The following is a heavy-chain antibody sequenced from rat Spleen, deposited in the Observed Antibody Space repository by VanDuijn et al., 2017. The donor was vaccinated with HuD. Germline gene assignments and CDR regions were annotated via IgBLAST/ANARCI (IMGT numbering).Heavy chain of an antibody. V-gene: IGHV5-62*01. CDR2: ISSSSGT. CDR1: GFTFSSYG. CDR3: ARIYPGIPFDY. J-gene: IGHJ2*01. Sequence: VQLVESGGGLVQPGKSLKLSCSASGFTFSSYGMHWIRQAPGKGLDWVAYISSSSGTVYADAVKGRFTISRDNAKNTLYLQLNSLKSEDTAIYYCARIYPGIPFDYWGQGVMVTVSS. D-gene: IGHD1-4*01.